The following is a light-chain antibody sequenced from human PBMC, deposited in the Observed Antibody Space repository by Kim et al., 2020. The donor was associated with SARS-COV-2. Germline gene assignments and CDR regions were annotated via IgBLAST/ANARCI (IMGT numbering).Light chain of an antibody. V-gene: IGLV1-47*01. J-gene: IGLJ3*02. CDR3: AAWDDSLSGRV. CDR2: GNN. CDR1: SSNIGSNF. Sequence: QSVLTQPPSASGTPGQRVTISCSGRSSNIGSNFVYWYQQLPGTAPQLLIYGNNPRPSGVPDRFSASKSGTSASLAISGLRSEDEADYYCAAWDDSLSGRVFGGGTQLTVL.